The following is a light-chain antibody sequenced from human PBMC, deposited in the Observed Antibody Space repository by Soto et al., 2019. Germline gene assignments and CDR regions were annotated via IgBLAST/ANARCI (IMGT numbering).Light chain of an antibody. CDR3: QKYNSAPLT. J-gene: IGKJ4*01. Sequence: EVVMTQSPGTLSVSPGERASLSCRSSQSVSGNLAWYQQTPGQAPRLLIHGASTRATGIPARFSGSGSGTEFTLTISSLQPEDVATYYCQKYNSAPLTFGGGTKVDIK. CDR2: GAS. CDR1: QSVSGN. V-gene: IGKV3-15*01.